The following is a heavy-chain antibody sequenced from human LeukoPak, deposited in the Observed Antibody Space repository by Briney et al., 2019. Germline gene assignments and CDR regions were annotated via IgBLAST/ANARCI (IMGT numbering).Heavy chain of an antibody. CDR3: ARVVTGVLGYCSGGSCYDY. V-gene: IGHV6-1*01. CDR2: TYYSSNWYN. Sequence: SQTLSLTCAISGDSVSTNNAGWNWIRQSPSRGLEWLGRTYYSSNWYNDYAVSVKSRITINPDTSKNQFSLQLNSVTPEDTAVYYCARVVTGVLGYCSGGSCYDYWGQGTLVTVSS. D-gene: IGHD2-15*01. CDR1: GDSVSTNNAG. J-gene: IGHJ4*02.